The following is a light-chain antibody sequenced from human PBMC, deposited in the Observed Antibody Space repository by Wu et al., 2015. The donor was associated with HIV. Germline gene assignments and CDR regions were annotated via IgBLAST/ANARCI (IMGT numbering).Light chain of an antibody. J-gene: IGKJ1*01. V-gene: IGKV3-15*01. Sequence: EIVVTQSPATLSVSPGGRVTLSCRASQIIATNLAWYQQKPGQPPRLPIYDASTRATGFPARFSGGGSGTEFTLTISTLQSGDVAVYYCQQYNGWPQTFGQGTKVEI. CDR2: DAS. CDR1: QIIATN. CDR3: QQYNGWPQT.